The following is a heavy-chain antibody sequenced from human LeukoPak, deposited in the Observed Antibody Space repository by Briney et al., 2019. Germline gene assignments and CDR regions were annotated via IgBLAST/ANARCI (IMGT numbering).Heavy chain of an antibody. Sequence: GASVKVSCKASGYTFTSYAMHWVRQAPGQRLEWMGWINAGNGNTKYSQEFQGRVTMTTDTSTSTVYMELRSLRSDDTAVYYCAREASSGAYNDYWGQGTLVTVSS. CDR3: AREASSGAYNDY. J-gene: IGHJ4*02. D-gene: IGHD1-26*01. CDR1: GYTFTSYA. CDR2: INAGNGNT. V-gene: IGHV1-3*01.